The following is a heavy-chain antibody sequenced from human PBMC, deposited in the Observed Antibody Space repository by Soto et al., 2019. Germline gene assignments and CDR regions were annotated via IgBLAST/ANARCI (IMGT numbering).Heavy chain of an antibody. D-gene: IGHD6-6*01. V-gene: IGHV4-39*01. J-gene: IGHJ6*03. CDR2: IYCSGIT. Sequence: SDTLSLTGTVSGGSISSSSYYWCWILQPPGKGLEGIGSIYCSGITYYNPSLKSRVTRSVDTSNNRFSLKLSSVTAADTAVYYCARLRHSSSSVPTVYYYYYMDVWGKGTTVTVPS. CDR3: ARLRHSSSSVPTVYYYYYMDV. CDR1: GGSISSSSYY.